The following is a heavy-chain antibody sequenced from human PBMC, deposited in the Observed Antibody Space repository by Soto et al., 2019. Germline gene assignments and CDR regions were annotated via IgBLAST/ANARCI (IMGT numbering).Heavy chain of an antibody. V-gene: IGHV3-21*01. Sequence: EVQLVESGGGLVKPGGSLRLSCAASGFTFSSYSMTWVRQAPGKGLEWVSSVSSSSAYINYADSVKGRFTISRDNAKNSLYLQMNNLRVEDTAVYFCARDFRFTYNFDSSSSGIDYWGQGTLVTVSS. CDR1: GFTFSSYS. D-gene: IGHD3-22*01. J-gene: IGHJ4*02. CDR3: ARDFRFTYNFDSSSSGIDY. CDR2: VSSSSAYI.